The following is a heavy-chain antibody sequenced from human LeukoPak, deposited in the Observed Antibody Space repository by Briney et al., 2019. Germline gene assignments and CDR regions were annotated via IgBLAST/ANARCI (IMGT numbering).Heavy chain of an antibody. CDR2: IYTSGST. Sequence: SDTLSLTCTVSGGSINSYYWSWIRQPPAKGLEWIGYIYTSGSTNYNPSLKSRVTISVDTSKNQFSLKLSSVTAADTAVYYCARQRQQVVGGNCFDLWGQGTRVTVSS. J-gene: IGHJ5*02. CDR1: GGSINSYY. V-gene: IGHV4-4*09. CDR3: ARQRQQVVGGNCFDL. D-gene: IGHD6-13*01.